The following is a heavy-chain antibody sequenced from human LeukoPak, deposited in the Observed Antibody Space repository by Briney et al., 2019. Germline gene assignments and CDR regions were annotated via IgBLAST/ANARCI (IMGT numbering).Heavy chain of an antibody. J-gene: IGHJ4*02. D-gene: IGHD3-10*01. V-gene: IGHV3-11*01. Sequence: GGSLRLSCAASGFTFSDYYMSWIRQAPGKGLEWVSYTSSSGSTIYYADSVKGRFTISRDNAKNSLYLQMNSLRAEDTAVYYCARDLRLLWFGELLSNWGQGTLVTVSS. CDR2: TSSSGSTI. CDR3: ARDLRLLWFGELLSN. CDR1: GFTFSDYY.